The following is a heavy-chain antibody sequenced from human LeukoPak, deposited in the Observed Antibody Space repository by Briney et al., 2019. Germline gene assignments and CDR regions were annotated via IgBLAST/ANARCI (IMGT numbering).Heavy chain of an antibody. V-gene: IGHV3-53*01. CDR3: AKAVSYADYYFDS. J-gene: IGHJ4*02. CDR1: GFSVSSNY. D-gene: IGHD4-17*01. CDR2: LYAGGGA. Sequence: GGSLRLSCAASGFSVSSNYMSWVRQAPGKGLEWVSILYAGGGAYYAESVKGRFTISRDNSKNTPYLQMNSLKGEDTAVYYCAKAVSYADYYFDSWGQGTLVTVSS.